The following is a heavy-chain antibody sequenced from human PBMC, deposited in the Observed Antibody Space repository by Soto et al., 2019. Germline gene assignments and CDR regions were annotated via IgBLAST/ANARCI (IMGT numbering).Heavy chain of an antibody. Sequence: GGGLLQPGGSLRLSCAVSGFTVSGIYLSWVRQAPGMGLEWVSIVYSGDSTFYAESVRGRFTISRDSSRNTVHLQMSSLRREDTAVYYCARVEPTSWYFDLWGRGTPVTVSS. CDR1: GFTVSGIY. D-gene: IGHD1-26*01. V-gene: IGHV3-53*01. CDR3: ARVEPTSWYFDL. J-gene: IGHJ2*01. CDR2: VYSGDST.